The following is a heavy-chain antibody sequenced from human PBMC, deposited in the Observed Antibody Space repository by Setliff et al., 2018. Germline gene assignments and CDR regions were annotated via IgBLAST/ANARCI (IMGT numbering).Heavy chain of an antibody. CDR2: ISSGGST. CDR3: ARNPASGAYYSSRPFHFDY. D-gene: IGHD3-22*01. CDR1: GGSMSNYF. Sequence: SETLSLTCSVAGGSMSNYFWSWVRRPPGKGLEWIGFISSGGSTIYSPSLKSRVTISVDASKNQFSLRLTSVTAADTAIYYCARNPASGAYYSSRPFHFDYWGQGALVTVSS. V-gene: IGHV4-4*08. J-gene: IGHJ4*02.